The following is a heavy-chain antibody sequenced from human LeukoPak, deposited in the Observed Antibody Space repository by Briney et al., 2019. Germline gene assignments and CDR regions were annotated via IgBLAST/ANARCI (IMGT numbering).Heavy chain of an antibody. J-gene: IGHJ6*03. D-gene: IGHD2-15*01. CDR2: LTGSGST. CDR3: AKMKGWRLYDYCMDV. CDR1: GFAFSSFA. V-gene: IGHV3-23*01. Sequence: GRSLRLSCVASGFAFSSFAMSWVRQAPGKGLEWVSGLTGSGSTYHADSVKGRFTISRDNSKNTLSLQMNSLRAEDTAVYYCAKMKGWRLYDYCMDVWGKGTTVTVSS.